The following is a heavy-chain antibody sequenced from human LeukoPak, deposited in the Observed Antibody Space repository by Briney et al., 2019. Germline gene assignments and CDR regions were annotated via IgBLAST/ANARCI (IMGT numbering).Heavy chain of an antibody. Sequence: KAGGSLRLSCAASGFTFSNAWMSWVRQAAGKGLEWVGRIKSKTDGGTTDYAAPVKGRFTISRDDSKNTLYLQMNSLKTEDTAVYYCTTDRGSAADFDYWGQGTLVTVSS. CDR1: GFTFSNAW. CDR2: IKSKTDGGTT. CDR3: TTDRGSAADFDY. J-gene: IGHJ4*02. V-gene: IGHV3-15*01. D-gene: IGHD2-2*01.